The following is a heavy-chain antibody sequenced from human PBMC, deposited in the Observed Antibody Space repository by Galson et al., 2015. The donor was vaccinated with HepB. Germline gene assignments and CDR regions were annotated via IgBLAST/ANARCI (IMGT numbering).Heavy chain of an antibody. CDR1: GFTFSSYW. CDR3: ARGGAEWELLYGSFDY. Sequence: SLRLSCAASGFTFSSYWMHWVRQAPGKGLVWVSRINSDGSSTSYADSVKGRFTISRDNAKNTLYLQMNSLRAEDTAVYYCARGGAEWELLYGSFDYWGQGTLVTVPS. CDR2: INSDGSST. D-gene: IGHD1-26*01. J-gene: IGHJ4*02. V-gene: IGHV3-74*01.